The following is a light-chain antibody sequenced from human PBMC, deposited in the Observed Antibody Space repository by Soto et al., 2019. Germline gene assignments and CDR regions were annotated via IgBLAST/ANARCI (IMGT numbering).Light chain of an antibody. CDR1: QSVSTY. CDR2: GAS. Sequence: EVVLTQSPATXSXSPXXXATXXCRASQSVSTYLAWYQQKPGQPPRLLIYGASNRATGTPARFSGSGSGTDFTLTISSLEPEDFAVYYCHQRSNWPPFTFGPGTKVEIK. CDR3: HQRSNWPPFT. V-gene: IGKV3-11*01. J-gene: IGKJ3*01.